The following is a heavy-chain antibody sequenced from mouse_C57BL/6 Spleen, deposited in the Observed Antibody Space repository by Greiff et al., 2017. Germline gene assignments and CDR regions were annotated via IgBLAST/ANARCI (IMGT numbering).Heavy chain of an antibody. CDR2: ISYSGST. V-gene: IGHV3-8*01. CDR1: GYSITSYN. D-gene: IGHD3-1*01. Sequence: EVKLQESGPGLAKPSQTLSLTCSVTGYSITSYNWNWIRKFPGNKLAYMGYISYSGSTYYNPSLKSRISITRDTSKNQYYLQLNSVTTADTATYYSARWGQSGAMDYWGQGTSVTVSS. J-gene: IGHJ4*01. CDR3: ARWGQSGAMDY.